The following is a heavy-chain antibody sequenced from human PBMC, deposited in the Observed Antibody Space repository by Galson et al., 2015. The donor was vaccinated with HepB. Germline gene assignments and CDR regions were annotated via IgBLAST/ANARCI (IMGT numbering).Heavy chain of an antibody. Sequence: SLRLSCAASGFTNSPYAMHWVRQAAGEGLEWVAAISNDGSNKYYADSVKGRFTISRDNSKNTMYLQMSSLRPEDTAIYFCARGSTTVVTPFDYWGQGTLLTVSS. CDR3: ARGSTTVVTPFDY. J-gene: IGHJ4*02. CDR2: ISNDGSNK. V-gene: IGHV3-30-3*01. CDR1: GFTNSPYA. D-gene: IGHD4-17*01.